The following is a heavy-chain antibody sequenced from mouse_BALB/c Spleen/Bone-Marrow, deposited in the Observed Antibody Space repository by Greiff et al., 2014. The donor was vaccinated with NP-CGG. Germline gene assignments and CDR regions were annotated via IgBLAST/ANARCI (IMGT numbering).Heavy chain of an antibody. CDR3: AGGQGTGPPFDY. CDR2: INPSTYYT. CDR1: GYTFTTYL. Sequence: QVQLQQSGTELAKPGASVKMSCMTSGYTFTTYLIHWVRQRPGQGLEWIAYINPSTYYTEYNQKFRDKATLSADKSSSTAYMQQSSLTSEDSAVYYCAGGQGTGPPFDYWGQGSTLTVSS. J-gene: IGHJ2*01. V-gene: IGHV1-7*01. D-gene: IGHD4-1*01.